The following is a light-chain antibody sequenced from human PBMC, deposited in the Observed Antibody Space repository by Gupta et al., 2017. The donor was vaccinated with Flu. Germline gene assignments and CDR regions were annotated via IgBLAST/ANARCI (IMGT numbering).Light chain of an antibody. Sequence: ERATLSCRASQSVSSSYLAWYQQKPGQAPRLVIYGASSRATGIPDRFSGSGSGTDFTLTISRLEPEDFAVYYCQQYGSSPQTFGQGTKVEIK. CDR2: GAS. CDR1: QSVSSSY. V-gene: IGKV3-20*01. J-gene: IGKJ1*01. CDR3: QQYGSSPQT.